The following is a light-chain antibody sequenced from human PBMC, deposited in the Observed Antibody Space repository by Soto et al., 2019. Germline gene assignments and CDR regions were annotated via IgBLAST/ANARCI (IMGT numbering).Light chain of an antibody. CDR3: QQYGSSSWT. CDR2: GAS. J-gene: IGKJ1*01. Sequence: EIVMTQSQATLSVSPGERATLSCRASQSVSSNLAWYQQKPGQAPRLLIYGASTRATGIPDRFSGSGSGTDFTLTISRLEPEDFAVYYCQQYGSSSWTFGQGTKVDIK. CDR1: QSVSSN. V-gene: IGKV3-20*01.